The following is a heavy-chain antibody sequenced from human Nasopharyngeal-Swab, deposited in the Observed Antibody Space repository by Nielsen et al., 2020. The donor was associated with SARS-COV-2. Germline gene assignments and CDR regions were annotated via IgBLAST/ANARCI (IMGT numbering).Heavy chain of an antibody. V-gene: IGHV3-30-3*01. CDR3: ARNPNTKYYDFWSGYPYTPYYGMDV. CDR2: ISYDGSNK. J-gene: IGHJ6*02. Sequence: VRQAPGKGLEWVAVISYDGSNKYYADSVKGRFTISRDNAKNSLYLQMNSLRAEDTAVYYCARNPNTKYYDFWSGYPYTPYYGMDVWGQGTTVTVSS. D-gene: IGHD3-3*01.